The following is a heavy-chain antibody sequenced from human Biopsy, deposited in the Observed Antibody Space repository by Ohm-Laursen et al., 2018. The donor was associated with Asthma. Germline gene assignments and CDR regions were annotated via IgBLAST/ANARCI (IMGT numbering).Heavy chain of an antibody. Sequence: GASVKVSCKTSGYTFNSAGITWVRQAPGQGLEWVGWISVYNGNTKVAQKLQDRVTMITDTPTSTAYMELRSLRSDDTAVYFCARAVDYSHYYGIDVWGQGTTVTVS. V-gene: IGHV1-18*01. D-gene: IGHD3-10*01. J-gene: IGHJ6*02. CDR2: ISVYNGNT. CDR3: ARAVDYSHYYGIDV. CDR1: GYTFNSAG.